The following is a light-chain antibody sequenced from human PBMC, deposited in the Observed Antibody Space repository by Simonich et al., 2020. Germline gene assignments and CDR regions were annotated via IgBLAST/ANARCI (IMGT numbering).Light chain of an antibody. CDR1: QSVSSY. V-gene: IGKV3-11*01. J-gene: IGKJ1*01. Sequence: EIVLTQSPATLSLSPGERATLSCSASQSVSSYLAWYQQKPGQAPRLLIYDASNRATGIPARLSGSGSGTDLTLTISSLQAEDVAVYYCQQYYSTPLTFGQGTKVEIK. CDR2: DAS. CDR3: QQYYSTPLT.